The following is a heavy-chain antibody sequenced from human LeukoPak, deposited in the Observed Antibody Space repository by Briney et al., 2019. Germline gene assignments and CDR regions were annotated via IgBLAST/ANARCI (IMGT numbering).Heavy chain of an antibody. D-gene: IGHD6-19*01. V-gene: IGHV6-1*01. Sequence: SQTLSLTCAISGDSVSSNSAAWNWIRQSPSRGLEWLGRTYYRSKWYNDYAVSVKSRITINPDTSKNQFSLQLNSVTPEDTAVYYCARGAYSSGWYYDWFDYWGQGTLVTVSS. CDR3: ARGAYSSGWYYDWFDY. CDR2: TYYRSKWYN. CDR1: GDSVSSNSAA. J-gene: IGHJ4*02.